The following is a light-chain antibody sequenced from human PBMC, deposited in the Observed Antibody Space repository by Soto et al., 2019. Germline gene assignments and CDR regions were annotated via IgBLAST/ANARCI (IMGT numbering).Light chain of an antibody. V-gene: IGKV3D-15*01. CDR3: QQDNDWPPWT. CDR2: GAS. J-gene: IGKJ1*01. CDR1: QSISSH. Sequence: EIVMTQSPATLSVSPGERATLSCRASQSISSHLVWYQQKPGQAPRLVIYGASTRVTGIPARFSGSGSGTEFTLTISSVQSEDFAVYYCQQDNDWPPWTFGQGTKVEIK.